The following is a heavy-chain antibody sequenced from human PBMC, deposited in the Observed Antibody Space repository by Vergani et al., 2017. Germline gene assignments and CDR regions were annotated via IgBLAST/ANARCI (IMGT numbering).Heavy chain of an antibody. J-gene: IGHJ4*02. D-gene: IGHD3-10*01. CDR1: GYTFTSYY. Sequence: QVQLVQSGAEVKKPGASVKVSCKASGYTFTSYYMHWVRQAPGQGLEWMGIINPSGGSTSYAQKFQGRVTMTRDTSTSTAYMELRSLRSDDTAVYYCARDLHALTRFTMVRGVRTPYYWGQGTLVTVSS. V-gene: IGHV1-46*01. CDR3: ARDLHALTRFTMVRGVRTPYY. CDR2: INPSGGST.